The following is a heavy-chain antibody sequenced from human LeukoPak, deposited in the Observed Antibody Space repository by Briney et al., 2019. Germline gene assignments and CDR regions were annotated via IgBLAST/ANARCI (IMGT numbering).Heavy chain of an antibody. CDR1: GGSISSSSYY. J-gene: IGHJ3*02. CDR3: ARTHGLNAFDI. D-gene: IGHD2-21*01. CDR2: IYYSGST. Sequence: PSETLSLTCTVSGGSISSSSYYWGWIRQPPGKGLEWIGSIYYSGSTYYNPSLKSRVTISVDTSKNQFSLKLSSVTAADTAVYYCARTHGLNAFDIWGQGTMVTVSS. V-gene: IGHV4-39*07.